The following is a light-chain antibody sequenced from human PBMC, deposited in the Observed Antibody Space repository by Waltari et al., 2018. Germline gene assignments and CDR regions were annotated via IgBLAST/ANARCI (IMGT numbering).Light chain of an antibody. CDR3: CSYADNNTYL. CDR2: DVT. V-gene: IGLV2-11*01. Sequence: QSALTQPRSVSGSPGQSVTISCTGTSSDVGSYLYVSWYQQRPGKAPKLLIYDVTYRPSGVPVLFSGPKSGNTASLIISGLQAEDEAEYYCCSYADNNTYLFGTGTQVTV. J-gene: IGLJ1*01. CDR1: SSDVGSYLY.